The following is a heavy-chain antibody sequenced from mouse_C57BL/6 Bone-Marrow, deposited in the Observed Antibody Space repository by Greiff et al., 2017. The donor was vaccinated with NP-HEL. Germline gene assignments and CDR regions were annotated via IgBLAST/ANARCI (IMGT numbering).Heavy chain of an antibody. D-gene: IGHD1-1*01. V-gene: IGHV5-17*01. CDR2: ISSGSSTI. Sequence: EVQRVESGGGLVKPGGSLKLSCAASGFTFSDYGMHWVRQAPEKGLEWVAYISSGSSTIYYADTVKGRFPISRDNAKNTLFLQMTSLRSEDTAMYYCARRTYYGSSLDYWGQGTTLTVSS. J-gene: IGHJ2*01. CDR3: ARRTYYGSSLDY. CDR1: GFTFSDYG.